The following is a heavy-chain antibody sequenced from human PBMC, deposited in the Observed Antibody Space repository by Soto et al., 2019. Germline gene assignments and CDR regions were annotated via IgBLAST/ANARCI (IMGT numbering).Heavy chain of an antibody. CDR2: INTYNGNT. CDR3: AMVDVYVTPSPQDV. CDR1: GYTFTRYG. Sequence: QVQLVQSGAEVKNPGASVKVSCKASGYTFTRYGIGWARQAPGQGLEWMGWINTYNGNTNYAQNVQGRVTLTTDTSKSTAYRELRSLRSNDPAIYYCAMVDVYVTPSPQDVWGQGTTVIVSS. D-gene: IGHD3-16*01. V-gene: IGHV1-18*01. J-gene: IGHJ6*02.